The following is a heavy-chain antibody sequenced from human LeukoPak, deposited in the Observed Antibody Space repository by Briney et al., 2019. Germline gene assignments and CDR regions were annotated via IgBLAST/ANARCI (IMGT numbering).Heavy chain of an antibody. D-gene: IGHD2-15*01. V-gene: IGHV4-34*01. CDR1: GGSFSGYD. Sequence: PSETLSLTCAVYGGSFSGYDWTWIRQPPGKGLEWIGETNHSGSNNYNPSLKSRVTISEDTSKNQFSLKLNSVTAADTAVYYCARRCSDGSCYSNDAFDIWGQGTMVTVSS. J-gene: IGHJ3*02. CDR2: TNHSGSN. CDR3: ARRCSDGSCYSNDAFDI.